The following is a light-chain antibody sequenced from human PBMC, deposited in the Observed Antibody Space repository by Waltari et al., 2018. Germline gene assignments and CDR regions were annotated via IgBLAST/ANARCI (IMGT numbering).Light chain of an antibody. CDR1: QSVSPY. J-gene: IGKJ4*01. CDR3: QQRSSWPT. CDR2: DAS. V-gene: IGKV3-11*01. Sequence: EVVLTQSPAALALSLGARATLSYRVSQSVSPYLAWYQQKPGQAPRLLIYDASNRATGIPDRFRGSGSGTDFTLTISSLEPEDSAVYYCQQRSSWPTFGGGTKVEIK.